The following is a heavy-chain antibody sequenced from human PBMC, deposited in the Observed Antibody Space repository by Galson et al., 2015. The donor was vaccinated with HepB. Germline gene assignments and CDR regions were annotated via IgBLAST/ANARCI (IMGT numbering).Heavy chain of an antibody. CDR2: ISSYSHTT. J-gene: IGHJ4*02. V-gene: IGHV3-48*04. Sequence: SLRLSCAASGFTFTGYPMHWVRQAPGKGLEWLSYISSYSHTTYYADSVRGRFTISRDNAKTSLYLQMNSLRAEDTAVYYCARAYCSRLNCSSNDYWGQGTLVTVSS. CDR1: GFTFTGYP. CDR3: ARAYCSRLNCSSNDY. D-gene: IGHD2-2*01.